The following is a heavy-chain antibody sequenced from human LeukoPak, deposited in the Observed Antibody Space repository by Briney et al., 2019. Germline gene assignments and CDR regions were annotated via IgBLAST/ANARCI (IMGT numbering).Heavy chain of an antibody. CDR1: GGSISSSSYY. CDR3: ARDISSGWDYFDY. V-gene: IGHV4-39*07. Sequence: SETLSLTCTVSGGSISSSSYYWGWIRQPPGKGLEGIGSIYYSGSTYYNPALKSRVTISVDTSKNQFSLKLSSVTDADTAVYYCARDISSGWDYFDYWGQGTLVTVSS. CDR2: IYYSGST. J-gene: IGHJ4*02. D-gene: IGHD6-19*01.